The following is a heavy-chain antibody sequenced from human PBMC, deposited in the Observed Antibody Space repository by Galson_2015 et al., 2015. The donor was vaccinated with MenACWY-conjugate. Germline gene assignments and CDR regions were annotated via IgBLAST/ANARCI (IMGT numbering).Heavy chain of an antibody. D-gene: IGHD3-9*01. CDR2: ISSNGGST. J-gene: IGHJ4*02. CDR1: GFTFSSYA. V-gene: IGHV3-64*01. Sequence: SLILSCSASGFTFSSYAMHWVRQAPWKGLAYVSAISSNGGSTYYANSVKGRFTISRDNSKNTLYLQMGSLRAEDMAVYYCARGGGDILTGYYAPPSYWGQGTLVTVSS. CDR3: ARGGGDILTGYYAPPSY.